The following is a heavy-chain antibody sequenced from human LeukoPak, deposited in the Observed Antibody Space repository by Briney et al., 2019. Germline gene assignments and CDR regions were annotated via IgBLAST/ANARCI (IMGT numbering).Heavy chain of an antibody. CDR3: ARDRKITMVRGVIITGLGGYYMDV. V-gene: IGHV4-59*12. J-gene: IGHJ6*03. CDR2: IYYSGST. Sequence: SETLSLTCAVYGGSISSYYWSWIRQPPGKGLEWIGYIYYSGSTNYNPSLKSRVTMSVDTSKNQFSLKLSSVTAADTAVYYCARDRKITMVRGVIITGLGGYYMDVWGKGTTVTISS. CDR1: GGSISSYY. D-gene: IGHD3-10*01.